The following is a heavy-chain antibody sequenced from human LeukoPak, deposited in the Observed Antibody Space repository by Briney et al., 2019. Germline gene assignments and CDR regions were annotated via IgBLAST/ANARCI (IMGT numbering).Heavy chain of an antibody. D-gene: IGHD7-27*01. Sequence: ASVKVSCKASGHTFTSYGISWVRQAPGQGLEWMGWISAYNGNTNYAQKLQGRVTMTTDTFTSTAYMELRSLRSEDTAVYYCVGGAPNWGFDYWGQGTLVTVSS. CDR2: ISAYNGNT. J-gene: IGHJ4*02. V-gene: IGHV1-18*01. CDR1: GHTFTSYG. CDR3: VGGAPNWGFDY.